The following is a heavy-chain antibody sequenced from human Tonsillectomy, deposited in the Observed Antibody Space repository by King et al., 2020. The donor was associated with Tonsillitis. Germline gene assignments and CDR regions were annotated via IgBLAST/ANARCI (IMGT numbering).Heavy chain of an antibody. CDR1: GGSFSGHC. Sequence: VQLQQWGAGLLRPSETLSLTCAVSGGSFSGHCCAWGRQPPGKGLEWIGETNHSRIINYNPSLKSRVSISVDTTKNQFALNLTSVTAADTAVYYFAGGGDGSNSRDYYYYMDVWGRGTTVTVYS. V-gene: IGHV4-34*01. CDR2: TNHSRII. CDR3: AGGGDGSNSRDYYYYMDV. J-gene: IGHJ6*03. D-gene: IGHD5-24*01.